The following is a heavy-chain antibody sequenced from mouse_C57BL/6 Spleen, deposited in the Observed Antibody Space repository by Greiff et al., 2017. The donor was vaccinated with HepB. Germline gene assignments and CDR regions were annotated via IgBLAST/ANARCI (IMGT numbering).Heavy chain of an antibody. CDR1: GFSFNTYA. J-gene: IGHJ1*03. CDR2: IRSKSNNYAT. Sequence: EVKLVESGGGLVQPKGSLKLSCAASGFSFNTYAMNWVRQAPGKGLEWVARIRSKSNNYATYYADSVKDRFTISRDDSESMPYLQMNNLKTEDTAMYYCVRHRGPSYWYFDVWGTGTTVTVSS. V-gene: IGHV10-1*01. D-gene: IGHD3-1*01. CDR3: VRHRGPSYWYFDV.